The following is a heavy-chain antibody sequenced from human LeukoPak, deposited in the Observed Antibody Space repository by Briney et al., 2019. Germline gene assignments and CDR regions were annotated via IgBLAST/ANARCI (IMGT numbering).Heavy chain of an antibody. CDR3: ARGGVVPAAIDY. Sequence: SETLSLTCAVYGGSFSGYYWSWIRQPPGKGLEWIGEINHSGSTNYNPSLKSRVTISVDTSKNQFSLKLSSVTAADTAVYYCARGGVVPAAIDYWGQGTLVTVPS. V-gene: IGHV4-34*01. J-gene: IGHJ4*02. CDR2: INHSGST. D-gene: IGHD2-2*01. CDR1: GGSFSGYY.